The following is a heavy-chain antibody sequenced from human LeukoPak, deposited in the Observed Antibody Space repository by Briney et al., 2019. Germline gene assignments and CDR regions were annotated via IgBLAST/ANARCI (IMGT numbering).Heavy chain of an antibody. V-gene: IGHV4-4*07. J-gene: IGHJ3*02. CDR3: ARGFGELAFDI. CDR2: IYSSGST. D-gene: IGHD3-10*01. Sequence: SETLSLTCTVSGGSISSSHWSWIRQPAGKGLEWIGRIYSSGSTNYNPSLKSRVTMSVDTSKDQFSLKLSSVTAADTAVYYCARGFGELAFDIWGQGTMVTVSS. CDR1: GGSISSSH.